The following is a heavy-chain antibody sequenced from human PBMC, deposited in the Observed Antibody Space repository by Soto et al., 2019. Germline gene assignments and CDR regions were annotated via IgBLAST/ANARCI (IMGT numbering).Heavy chain of an antibody. CDR2: ISAYNGNT. CDR1: GYTFTSYG. J-gene: IGHJ1*01. Sequence: ASVKVSCKASGYTFTSYGISWVRQAPGQGLEWMGWISAYNGNTNYAQKLQGRVTMTTDTSTSTAYMELRSLRSDDTAVYYCAREDFDFWSGYFGLLASCGQGTLVPVSS. CDR3: AREDFDFWSGYFGLLAS. D-gene: IGHD3-3*01. V-gene: IGHV1-18*01.